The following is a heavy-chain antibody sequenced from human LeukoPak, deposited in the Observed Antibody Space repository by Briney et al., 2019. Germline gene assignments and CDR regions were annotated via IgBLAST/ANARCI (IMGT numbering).Heavy chain of an antibody. J-gene: IGHJ4*02. CDR1: GFTFRSYS. D-gene: IGHD6-19*01. Sequence: PGGSLRLSXAASGFTFRSYSMNWVRQAPGKGLEWVSSISSSSSYIYYAGSVKGRFTISRDNAKNSLYLQMNSLRAEDTAVYYCAREAIAVAGLFDYWGQGTLVTVSS. CDR2: ISSSSSYI. V-gene: IGHV3-21*01. CDR3: AREAIAVAGLFDY.